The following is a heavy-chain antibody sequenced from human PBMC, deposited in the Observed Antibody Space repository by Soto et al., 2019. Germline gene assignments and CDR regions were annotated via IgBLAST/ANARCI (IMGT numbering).Heavy chain of an antibody. CDR2: INHSGST. Sequence: SETLSLTCAVNGGSFSGYYWSWIRQPPGKGLEWIGEINHSGSTNYNPSLKSRVTISVDTSKNQFSLKLSSVTAADTAVYYCARDGVVVPAADYAWFDYWGQGTLVT. CDR3: ARDGVVVPAADYAWFDY. CDR1: GGSFSGYY. V-gene: IGHV4-34*01. J-gene: IGHJ4*02. D-gene: IGHD2-2*01.